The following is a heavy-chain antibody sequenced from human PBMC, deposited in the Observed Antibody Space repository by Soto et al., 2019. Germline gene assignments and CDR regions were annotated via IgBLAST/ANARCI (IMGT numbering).Heavy chain of an antibody. J-gene: IGHJ2*01. V-gene: IGHV1-3*01. CDR3: ARAQMTTVTTFWYFDL. Sequence: ASVKVSCEACGYSFTSYAMHWVRQAPRQRLEWMGWINAGNGNTKYSQKFQGRVTITRDTSASTAYMELSSLRSEDTAVYYCARAQMTTVTTFWYFDLWGRGTLVTVSS. CDR1: GYSFTSYA. CDR2: INAGNGNT. D-gene: IGHD4-17*01.